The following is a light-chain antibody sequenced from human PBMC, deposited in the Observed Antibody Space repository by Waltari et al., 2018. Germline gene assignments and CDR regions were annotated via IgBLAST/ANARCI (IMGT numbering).Light chain of an antibody. CDR1: QNIRNH. V-gene: IGKV1-39*01. CDR3: QQSFSSPWT. CDR2: AAS. Sequence: DIQMTQSPSSLSASVGDTVTVTCRASQNIRNHLNWYQQKPATAPTLLIYAASTLHRGVPSRFSGSGSGTDFTLTVTNLQPDDFAIYFCQQSFSSPWTFGQGTRV. J-gene: IGKJ1*01.